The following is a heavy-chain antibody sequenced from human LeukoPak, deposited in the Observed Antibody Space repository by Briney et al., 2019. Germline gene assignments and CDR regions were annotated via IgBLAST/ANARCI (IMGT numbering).Heavy chain of an antibody. CDR2: IIPIFGTA. D-gene: IGHD6-13*01. CDR3: ARESIVGSSWPCFDP. J-gene: IGHJ5*02. V-gene: IGHV1-69*13. Sequence: ASVKVSCKASGGTFSSYAISWVRQAPGQGLEWMGGIIPIFGTANYAQKFQGRVTITADESTSTAYMELSSLRSEDTAVYYCARESIVGSSWPCFDPWGQGTLVTVSS. CDR1: GGTFSSYA.